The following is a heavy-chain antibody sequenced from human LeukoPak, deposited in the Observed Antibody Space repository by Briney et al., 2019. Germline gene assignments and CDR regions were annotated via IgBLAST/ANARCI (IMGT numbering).Heavy chain of an antibody. D-gene: IGHD2-2*03. Sequence: GGSLRLPCTASGFTFSSYTMSWVRQAPGKGQKWVSTISTGGGNTYYADSVQGRFTVSRDDSKNTLYLQMNSLRAEDTAVYYCAKDGGLWISAHWGDSWGRGTLVTVSS. CDR3: AKDGGLWISAHWGDS. CDR2: ISTGGGNT. V-gene: IGHV3-23*01. J-gene: IGHJ4*02. CDR1: GFTFSSYT.